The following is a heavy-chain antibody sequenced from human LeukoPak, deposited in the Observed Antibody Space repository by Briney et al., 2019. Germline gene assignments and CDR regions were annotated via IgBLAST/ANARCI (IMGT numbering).Heavy chain of an antibody. Sequence: ASVKVSCKASGYTFTGYYMHGVRQAPGKGREWMGWINHNSGGTNYAQKLQGRVTMTRDTSISTAYMELSRLRSDDTAVYYCATHYYDSSGYQFDPWGQGTLVTVSS. CDR3: ATHYYDSSGYQFDP. D-gene: IGHD3-22*01. J-gene: IGHJ5*02. CDR2: INHNSGGT. CDR1: GYTFTGYY. V-gene: IGHV1-2*02.